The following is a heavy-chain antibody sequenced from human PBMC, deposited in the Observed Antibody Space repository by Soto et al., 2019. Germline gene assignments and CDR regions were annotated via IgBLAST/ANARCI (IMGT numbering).Heavy chain of an antibody. Sequence: PSETLSLTCTVSGGSVSSGSYYWSWIRQPPGKGLEWIGYIYYSGSTNYNPSLKSRVTISVDTSKNQFSLKLSSVTAADTAVYYCARFDGSGYYLTVSAFWGHGTLVPVFS. CDR1: GGSVSSGSYY. CDR2: IYYSGST. CDR3: ARFDGSGYYLTVSAF. D-gene: IGHD3-22*01. V-gene: IGHV4-61*01. J-gene: IGHJ4*01.